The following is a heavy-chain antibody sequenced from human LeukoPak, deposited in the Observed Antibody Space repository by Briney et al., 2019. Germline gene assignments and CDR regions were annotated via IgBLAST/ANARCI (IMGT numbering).Heavy chain of an antibody. CDR3: AREGLVNYYDSSGYYLFDY. CDR2: IKQDGSEK. Sequence: GGSLRLSCAASGFTFSSYWMSWVRQAPGKGLEWVANIKQDGSEKYYVDSVKGRFTISRDNAKNSLYLQMNSLRAEDTAVYYCAREGLVNYYDSSGYYLFDYWGQGTLVTVSS. V-gene: IGHV3-7*01. D-gene: IGHD3-22*01. J-gene: IGHJ4*02. CDR1: GFTFSSYW.